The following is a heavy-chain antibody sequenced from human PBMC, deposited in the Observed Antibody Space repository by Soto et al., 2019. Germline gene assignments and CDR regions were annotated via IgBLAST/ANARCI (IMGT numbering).Heavy chain of an antibody. CDR3: GTNSGRDTTGIDY. CDR1: GYTFTYYW. Sequence: GESLKISCEGSGYTFTYYWIGWVRQMPGKGLEWMGVTYPFDSDTRYSPSFQGRVTISAVQSTNTAYLELSRLQASDTAIYYCGTNSGRDTTGIDYRGQETLVTVSS. D-gene: IGHD3-10*01. V-gene: IGHV5-51*01. J-gene: IGHJ4*01. CDR2: TYPFDSDT.